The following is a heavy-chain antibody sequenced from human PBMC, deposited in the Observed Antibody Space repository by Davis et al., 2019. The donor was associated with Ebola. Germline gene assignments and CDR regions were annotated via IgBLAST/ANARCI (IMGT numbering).Heavy chain of an antibody. V-gene: IGHV2-5*02. Sequence: SGPTLVKPTQTLTLTCSFSGFSLPTSAVCVGWVRQPPGKALEWLALIYWDDDKRYSPSLKSRLTITKDTSKNQVVLTMTNMDPVDTATYYCVYSYGYSWGQGTLVTVSS. CDR1: GFSLPTSAVC. D-gene: IGHD5-18*01. CDR3: VYSYGYS. CDR2: IYWDDDK. J-gene: IGHJ4*02.